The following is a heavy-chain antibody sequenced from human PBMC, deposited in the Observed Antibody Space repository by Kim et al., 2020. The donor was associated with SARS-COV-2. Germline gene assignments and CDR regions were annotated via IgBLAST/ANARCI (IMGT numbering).Heavy chain of an antibody. V-gene: IGHV3-74*01. J-gene: IGHJ5*02. CDR3: ARDPYSSNMFDP. CDR2: T. Sequence: TRSSASVKCRFTISRDNAKNTLYLQMNSLRDEDTAVYYCARDPYSSNMFDPWGPRTLVTVSS. D-gene: IGHD6-19*01.